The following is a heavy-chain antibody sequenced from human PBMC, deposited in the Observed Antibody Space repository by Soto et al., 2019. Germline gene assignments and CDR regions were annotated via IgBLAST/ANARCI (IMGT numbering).Heavy chain of an antibody. D-gene: IGHD3-22*01. CDR1: GFTFSSYA. J-gene: IGHJ4*02. V-gene: IGHV3-30-3*01. CDR2: ISYDGSNK. Sequence: GGSLRLSCAASGFTFSSYAMHWVRQAPGKGLEWVAVISYDGSNKYYADSVKGRFTISRDNSKNTLYLQMNSLRAEDTAVYYCARPWYYYDSSGYYFPYWAQGTLVTVSS. CDR3: ARPWYYYDSSGYYFPY.